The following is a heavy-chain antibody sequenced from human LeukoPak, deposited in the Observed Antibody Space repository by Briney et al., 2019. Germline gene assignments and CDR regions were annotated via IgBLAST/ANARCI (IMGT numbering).Heavy chain of an antibody. D-gene: IGHD2-8*02. V-gene: IGHV4-61*02. Sequence: SETLSLTCTVSGGSISSGSYYWSWIRQPAGKGLEWIGRIYISGSTSYNPSLKSRVTISADTSKNQFSLKLSSVTAADTAVYYCARGYWFYFDYWGQGTLVTVSS. CDR3: ARGYWFYFDY. CDR1: GGSISSGSYY. CDR2: IYISGST. J-gene: IGHJ4*02.